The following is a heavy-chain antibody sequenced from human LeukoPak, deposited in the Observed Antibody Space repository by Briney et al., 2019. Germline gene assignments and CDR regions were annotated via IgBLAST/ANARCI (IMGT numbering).Heavy chain of an antibody. D-gene: IGHD5-12*01. CDR1: GFTFSSYA. J-gene: IGHJ6*03. CDR3: ARGGSSSGYDWLSMDV. CDR2: IYSGGST. V-gene: IGHV3-NL1*01. Sequence: GGSLRLSCAASGFTFSSYAMHWVRQAPGKGLEWVSVIYSGGSTYYADSVKGRFTISRDNSKNTLYLQMNSLRAEDTAVYYCARGGSSSGYDWLSMDVWGKGTTVTVSS.